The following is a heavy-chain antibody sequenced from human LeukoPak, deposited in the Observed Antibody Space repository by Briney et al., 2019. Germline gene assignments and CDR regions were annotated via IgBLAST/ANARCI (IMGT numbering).Heavy chain of an antibody. CDR3: VKDRIVVVITWAFDI. Sequence: PGGSLRLSCSASGFTFSSHAMHWVRQAPGKGLEYVSAISSNGGSTYYADSVKGRFTISRDNSKNTLYLQMSSLRAEDTAVYYCVKDRIVVVITWAFDIWGQGTMVTVSS. J-gene: IGHJ3*02. V-gene: IGHV3-64D*06. D-gene: IGHD3-22*01. CDR1: GFTFSSHA. CDR2: ISSNGGST.